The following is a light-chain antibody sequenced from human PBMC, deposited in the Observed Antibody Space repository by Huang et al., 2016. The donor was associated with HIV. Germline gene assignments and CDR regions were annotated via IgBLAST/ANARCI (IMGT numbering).Light chain of an antibody. J-gene: IGKJ1*01. CDR3: LQDYVYPWT. Sequence: AIQMTQSPASLSASVGDRVTITCRASQDIGNDLGWYQTRPGKAPKLLVSSASHLQSGVPSRFPGSGSATHFTLTISGLQPEDFATYYCLQDYVYPWTFGQGTKVEI. V-gene: IGKV1-6*01. CDR1: QDIGND. CDR2: SAS.